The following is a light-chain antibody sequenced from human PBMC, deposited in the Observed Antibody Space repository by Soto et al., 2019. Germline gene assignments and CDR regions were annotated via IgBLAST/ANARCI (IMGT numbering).Light chain of an antibody. CDR3: QQSYSSTPT. CDR1: QSISKH. V-gene: IGKV1-39*01. CDR2: AAS. J-gene: IGKJ1*01. Sequence: DIQMTQYPSSPSSSLEDRVIITWRASQSISKHLNWYQQKPGKAPKLLIFAASSLQSGVPSRFSGSRSGPDFTLTISSLQNEDFATYYCQQSYSSTPTFGQGTKVDIK.